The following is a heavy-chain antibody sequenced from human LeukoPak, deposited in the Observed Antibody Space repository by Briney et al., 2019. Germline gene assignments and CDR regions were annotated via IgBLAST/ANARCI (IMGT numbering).Heavy chain of an antibody. Sequence: PSETLSLTCAFYGGSLSGYYWSWTRQPPGKGLEWIGEINHSGSTNYNPSLKSRVTISVDTSKNQFSLKLSSVTAADTAVYYCARGPKQRVLPVGYMDVWGKGTTVTVSS. CDR1: GGSLSGYY. J-gene: IGHJ6*03. D-gene: IGHD6-6*01. CDR2: INHSGST. CDR3: ARGPKQRVLPVGYMDV. V-gene: IGHV4-34*01.